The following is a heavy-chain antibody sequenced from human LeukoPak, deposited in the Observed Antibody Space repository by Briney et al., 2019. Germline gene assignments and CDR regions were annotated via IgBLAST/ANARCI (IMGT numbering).Heavy chain of an antibody. V-gene: IGHV4-34*01. CDR1: GGSFSGYY. Sequence: SETLSLTCAVYGGSFSGYYWSWIRQPPGKGLEWIGEINHSGSTNYNPSLKSRVTISVDTSKNQFSLKLSSVTAADTAVYYCARAPRPANEYGDYYYYYGMDVWGQGTTVTVSS. D-gene: IGHD4-17*01. J-gene: IGHJ6*02. CDR2: INHSGST. CDR3: ARAPRPANEYGDYYYYYGMDV.